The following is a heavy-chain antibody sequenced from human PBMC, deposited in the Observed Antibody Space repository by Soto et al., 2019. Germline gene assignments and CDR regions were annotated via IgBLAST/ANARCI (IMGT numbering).Heavy chain of an antibody. J-gene: IGHJ4*02. CDR1: ESAVSGDY. CDR2: IYYSGST. V-gene: IGHV4-59*08. CDR3: ARLYDSSGYWIFDY. D-gene: IGHD3-22*01. Sequence: TCSVGESAVSGDYWSCIRQPPGKGLEYIGFIYYSGSTNFNPSLKSRVTISVDTSKNQFSLRLTSVTAADTAVYYCARLYDSSGYWIFDYWGQGTLVTVSS.